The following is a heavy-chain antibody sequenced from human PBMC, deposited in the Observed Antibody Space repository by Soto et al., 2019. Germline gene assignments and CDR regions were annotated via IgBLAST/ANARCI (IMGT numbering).Heavy chain of an antibody. CDR1: GFSLSSTRVA. V-gene: IGHV2-5*02. CDR2: IYWDDDK. D-gene: IGHD6-19*01. Sequence: QITLKESGPTLVKPTQTLTLTCTFSGFSLSSTRVAVGWIRQPPGKALEWLALIYWDDDKRYSPFLKSRLTITKYPTKNQVVHTMTNMDPVDTATYYCAHSVLAGLGYYCDYWGQGTLVTVSS. J-gene: IGHJ4*02. CDR3: AHSVLAGLGYYCDY.